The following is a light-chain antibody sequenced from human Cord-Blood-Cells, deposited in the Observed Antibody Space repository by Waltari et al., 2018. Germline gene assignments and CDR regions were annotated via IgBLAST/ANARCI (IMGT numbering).Light chain of an antibody. J-gene: IGKJ3*01. CDR1: QGISSY. CDR2: AAS. CDR3: QQYYSYPLT. V-gene: IGKV1-8*01. Sequence: TGDRVTITCRASQGISSYLAWYQQKPGKAPKLLIYAASTLQSGVPSRFSGSGSGTDFTLTISCLQSEDFATYYCQQYYSYPLTFGPGTKVDIK.